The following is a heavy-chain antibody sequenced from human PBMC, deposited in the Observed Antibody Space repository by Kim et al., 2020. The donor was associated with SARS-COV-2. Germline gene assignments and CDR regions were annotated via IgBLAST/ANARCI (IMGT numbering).Heavy chain of an antibody. D-gene: IGHD3-22*01. Sequence: SETLSLTCTVSGASISSNRWTWIRQSPGKGLEWIGFISYSENNNYNPSLKTRTTLSIDTSRNQFSLRLSSVTAADTARYYCARIPSGYYFGYFGYWGQGTL. CDR1: GASISSNR. CDR3: ARIPSGYYFGYFGY. J-gene: IGHJ4*02. V-gene: IGHV4-59*01. CDR2: ISYSENN.